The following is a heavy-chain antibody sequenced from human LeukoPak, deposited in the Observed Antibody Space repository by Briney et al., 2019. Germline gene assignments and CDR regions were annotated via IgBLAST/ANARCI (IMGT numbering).Heavy chain of an antibody. CDR2: IYYSRSA. Sequence: SETLSLTCTVSGGSISSSSYYWGWIRQPPGKGLEWIGSIYYSRSAYYNPSLKSRVTISVDTSKNQFSLKLSSVTAADTAVYYCARDGRIAARPGALDYWGQGTLVTVSS. J-gene: IGHJ4*02. V-gene: IGHV4-39*07. D-gene: IGHD6-6*01. CDR3: ARDGRIAARPGALDY. CDR1: GGSISSSSYY.